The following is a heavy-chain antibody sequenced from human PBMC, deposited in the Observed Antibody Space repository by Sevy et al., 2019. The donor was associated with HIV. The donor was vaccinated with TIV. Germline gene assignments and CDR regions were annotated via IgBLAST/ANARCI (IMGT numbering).Heavy chain of an antibody. J-gene: IGHJ5*02. CDR2: KSKNGDYK. V-gene: IGHV3-30*18. CDR1: GFSFRTNG. Sequence: GGSLRLSCAGSGFSFRTNGMHWVRQAPGKGLDWVAVKSKNGDYKSYEDSVKGQFTISRDNSKNTLYLQMNSLRTEDTALYYCAKDSGYSIGWYLRFDPWGQGTLVTVSS. CDR3: AKDSGYSIGWYLRFDP. D-gene: IGHD5-18*01.